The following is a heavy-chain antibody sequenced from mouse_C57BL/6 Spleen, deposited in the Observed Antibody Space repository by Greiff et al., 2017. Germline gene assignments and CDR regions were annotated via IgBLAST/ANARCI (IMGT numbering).Heavy chain of an antibody. Sequence: QVTLKESGPGILQPSQTLSLTCSFSGFSLSTFGMGVGWIRQPSGKGLEWLAHIWWDDDKYYNPALKSRLTISKDTSKHQVFLKIANVDTADTATYYCARMPDYYGSSYQWYFDVWGTGTTVTVSS. CDR3: ARMPDYYGSSYQWYFDV. V-gene: IGHV8-8*01. CDR1: GFSLSTFGMG. D-gene: IGHD1-1*01. CDR2: IWWDDDK. J-gene: IGHJ1*03.